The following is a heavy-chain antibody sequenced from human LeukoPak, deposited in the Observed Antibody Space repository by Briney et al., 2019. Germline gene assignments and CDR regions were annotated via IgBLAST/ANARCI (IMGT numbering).Heavy chain of an antibody. CDR2: ISYDGSDK. CDR1: GFTFSSYA. J-gene: IGHJ6*03. Sequence: GGSLRLPCAASGFTFSSYAMHWVRQAPGKGLEWVAVISYDGSDKYYADSVKGRFTISRDNSKNTLYLQVNSLRAEDTAVYYCARTFFDFWSAYSYYYMNVWGKGTTVTVSS. V-gene: IGHV3-30*01. CDR3: ARTFFDFWSAYSYYYMNV. D-gene: IGHD3-3*01.